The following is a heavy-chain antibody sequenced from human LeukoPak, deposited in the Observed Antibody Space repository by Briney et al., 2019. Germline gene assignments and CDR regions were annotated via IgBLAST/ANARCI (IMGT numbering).Heavy chain of an antibody. D-gene: IGHD3-22*01. J-gene: IGHJ4*02. CDR1: GFTFSSYA. V-gene: IGHV3-64*01. CDR2: ISSNGGST. CDR3: ARGGGDSSGYYQREYYFDY. Sequence: GGSLRLSCAASGFTFSSYAMHWVRQAPGKGLEYVSAISSNGGSTYYANSVKSRFTISGDNSKNTLYLQMGSLRAEDMAVYYCARGGGDSSGYYQREYYFDYWGQGTLVTVSS.